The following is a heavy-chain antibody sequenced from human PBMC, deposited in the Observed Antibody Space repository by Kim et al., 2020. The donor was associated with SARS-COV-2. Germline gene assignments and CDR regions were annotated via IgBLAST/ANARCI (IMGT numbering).Heavy chain of an antibody. CDR2: INPSGGST. Sequence: ASVKVSCKASGYTFTSYYMHWVRQAPGQGLEWMGIINPSGGSTSYAQKFQGRVTMTRDTSTSTVFMELSSLRSEDTAVYYCALRGSGSYYTIQHWGQGTLVTVSS. J-gene: IGHJ1*01. D-gene: IGHD3-10*01. CDR3: ALRGSGSYYTIQH. CDR1: GYTFTSYY. V-gene: IGHV1-46*01.